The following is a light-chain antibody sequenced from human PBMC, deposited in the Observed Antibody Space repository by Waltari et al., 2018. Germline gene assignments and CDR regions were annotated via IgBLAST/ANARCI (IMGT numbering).Light chain of an antibody. Sequence: SYELTQPPSVSVSPGQTASITCSGDQLEKKYVCWYQQKPGQSPVVVIYQDTRRPSGIPERFSGTNSGTTATLTISGTQTTDEADYYCQAWDSSAGVFGTGTKVTVL. CDR3: QAWDSSAGV. CDR1: QLEKKY. J-gene: IGLJ1*01. CDR2: QDT. V-gene: IGLV3-1*01.